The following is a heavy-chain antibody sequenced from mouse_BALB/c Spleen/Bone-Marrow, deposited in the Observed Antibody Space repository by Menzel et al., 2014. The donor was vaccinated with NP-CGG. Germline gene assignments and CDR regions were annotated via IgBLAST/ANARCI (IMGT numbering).Heavy chain of an antibody. Sequence: QVQLKQSGAELARPGASVKMSCKASGYTFTSYMMHWVKQRPGQGLEWIGYINPSSGYTNYDQKFKDKATLTADKSSSTAYMQLSSLTSEDSAVYYCAREGYGNYAYWGQGTLVTVSA. D-gene: IGHD2-10*02. CDR2: INPSSGYT. CDR3: AREGYGNYAY. J-gene: IGHJ3*01. CDR1: GYTFTSYM. V-gene: IGHV1-4*01.